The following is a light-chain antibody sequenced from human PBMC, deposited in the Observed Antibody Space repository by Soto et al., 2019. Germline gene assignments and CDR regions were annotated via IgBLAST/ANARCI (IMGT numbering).Light chain of an antibody. V-gene: IGKV1-39*01. CDR2: AAS. J-gene: IGKJ3*01. Sequence: DIQMTQSPSSLSASVGDRVTITCRASQSISNYLNWYQQKPGKAPKLLIYAASSLQSGVPSRFSGSGSETEFTLTISSLQPEDFAIYYCQQSYSTPLLTFGPGTKVDIK. CDR3: QQSYSTPLLT. CDR1: QSISNY.